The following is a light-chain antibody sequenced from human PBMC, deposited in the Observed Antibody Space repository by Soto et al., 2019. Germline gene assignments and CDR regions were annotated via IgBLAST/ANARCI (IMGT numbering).Light chain of an antibody. J-gene: IGKJ4*01. CDR1: QSVGKN. Sequence: EILLTQSPATLSLSPGDRATLSCRASQSVGKNLAWYQQKPGQAPGLLIYEASTRATGIPARFSGSGSGTDFTLTISSLEPEDFEVYYCQQHANWPLTFGGGTKVDIK. V-gene: IGKV3-11*01. CDR3: QQHANWPLT. CDR2: EAS.